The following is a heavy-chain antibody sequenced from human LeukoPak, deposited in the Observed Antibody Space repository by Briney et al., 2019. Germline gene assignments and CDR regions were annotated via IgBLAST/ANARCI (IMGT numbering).Heavy chain of an antibody. CDR2: IYYSGST. CDR3: ARDRGYCSSTSCYYYAFDI. CDR1: GGSISSSSYY. Sequence: SETLSLTCTVSGGSISSSSYYWGWIRQPPGQGLEWIGSIYYSGSTYYNPSLKSRVTISVDTSKNQFSLKLSSVTAADTAVYYCARDRGYCSSTSCYYYAFDIWGQGTMVTVSS. J-gene: IGHJ3*02. V-gene: IGHV4-39*02. D-gene: IGHD2-2*01.